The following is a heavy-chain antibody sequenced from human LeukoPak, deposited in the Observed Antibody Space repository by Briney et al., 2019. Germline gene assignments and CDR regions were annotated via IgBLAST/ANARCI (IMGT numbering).Heavy chain of an antibody. D-gene: IGHD3-3*01. CDR2: ISGSGGST. CDR1: GFTFSSYA. J-gene: IGHJ4*02. Sequence: GGSLRLSCAASGFTFSSYAMSWVRQAPGKGLEWVSAISGSGGSTYYADSVKGRFTISRDNSKNTLYLQMNSLRAEDTAVYYCARVGGDFWSGYWFDYWGQGTLVTVSS. V-gene: IGHV3-23*01. CDR3: ARVGGDFWSGYWFDY.